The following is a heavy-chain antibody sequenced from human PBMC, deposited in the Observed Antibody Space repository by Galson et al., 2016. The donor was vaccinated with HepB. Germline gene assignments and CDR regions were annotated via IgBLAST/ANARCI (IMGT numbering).Heavy chain of an antibody. V-gene: IGHV3-30*03. J-gene: IGHJ4*02. CDR2: ISYDGNKQ. Sequence: SLRLSCAASGFRFSSYGMHWVRQAPGKGLEWVAVISYDGNKQYYADSVKGRFTISRDNSEPTLYLQMNSLRAEDTAVYYCAHPRTPTTSYFDYWGQGTLVTVSS. CDR3: AHPRTPTTSYFDY. D-gene: IGHD4-11*01. CDR1: GFRFSSYG.